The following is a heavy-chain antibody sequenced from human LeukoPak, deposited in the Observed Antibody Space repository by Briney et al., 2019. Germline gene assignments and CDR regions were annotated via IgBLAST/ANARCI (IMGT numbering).Heavy chain of an antibody. Sequence: GRSLRLSCAASGFTFDDYAMHWVRQAPGKGLEWVSGISWNSGSIGYADSVKGRFTISRDNAKNSLYLQMNSLRAEDMALYYCAKDIEEYGDSSGNFDCWGQGTLVTVSS. V-gene: IGHV3-9*03. CDR1: GFTFDDYA. D-gene: IGHD3-22*01. J-gene: IGHJ4*02. CDR3: AKDIEEYGDSSGNFDC. CDR2: ISWNSGSI.